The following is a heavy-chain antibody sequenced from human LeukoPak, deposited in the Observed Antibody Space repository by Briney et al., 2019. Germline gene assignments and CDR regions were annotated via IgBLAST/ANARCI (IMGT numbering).Heavy chain of an antibody. J-gene: IGHJ4*02. D-gene: IGHD6-19*01. V-gene: IGHV3-23*01. CDR3: TIDLMTGFSSGWRFGY. CDR2: TSGDEDST. CDR1: GLTFKNFA. Sequence: PGGSLRLSCAASGLTFKNFAMSWVRQAPGKGLEWLAVTSGDEDSTHYADSVRGHIVISTDNSKNTLFLHMNSLRAEDTAVYYCTIDLMTGFSSGWRFGYWGQGTLVTVSS.